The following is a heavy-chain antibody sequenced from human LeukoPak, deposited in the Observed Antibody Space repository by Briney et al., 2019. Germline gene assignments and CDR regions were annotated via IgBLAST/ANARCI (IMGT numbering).Heavy chain of an antibody. Sequence: PGGSLRLSCAASGFTFSSYSMNWVRQAPGKGLEWVAVIWYDGSNKYYADSVKGRFTISRDNSKNTLYLQMNSLRAEDTAVYYCAKDYYDSSGYYPLDYYFDYWGQGTLVTVSS. CDR2: IWYDGSNK. D-gene: IGHD3-22*01. CDR3: AKDYYDSSGYYPLDYYFDY. J-gene: IGHJ4*02. V-gene: IGHV3-33*06. CDR1: GFTFSSYS.